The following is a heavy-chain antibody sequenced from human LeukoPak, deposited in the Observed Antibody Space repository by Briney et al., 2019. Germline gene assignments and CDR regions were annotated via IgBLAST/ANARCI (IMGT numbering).Heavy chain of an antibody. Sequence: ASETLSLTCTVSGGSISSYYWSWIRQPPGKGLGWIGYIYYSGSTNYNPSLKSRVTISVDTSKNQFSLKLSSVTAADTAVYYCARISRGGQWLVYTDAFDIWGQGTMVTVSS. V-gene: IGHV4-59*01. D-gene: IGHD6-19*01. J-gene: IGHJ3*02. CDR1: GGSISSYY. CDR2: IYYSGST. CDR3: ARISRGGQWLVYTDAFDI.